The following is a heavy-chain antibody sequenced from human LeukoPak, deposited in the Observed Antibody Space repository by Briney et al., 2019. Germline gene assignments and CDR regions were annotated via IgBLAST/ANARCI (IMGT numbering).Heavy chain of an antibody. Sequence: SETLSLTCAVYGGSFSGYYWSWIRQPPGKGLEWIGEINHSGSTNYNPSLKSRVTISLDTSRNQFSLRLNSVTAADTAVYYCAKSNGYGLVDIWGQGTMVTVSS. CDR2: INHSGST. D-gene: IGHD3-10*01. CDR1: GGSFSGYY. CDR3: AKSNGYGLVDI. V-gene: IGHV4-34*01. J-gene: IGHJ3*02.